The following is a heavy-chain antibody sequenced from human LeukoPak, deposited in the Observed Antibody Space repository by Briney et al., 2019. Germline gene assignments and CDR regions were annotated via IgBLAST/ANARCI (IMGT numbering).Heavy chain of an antibody. CDR3: ARVQDRWIQLWLLGY. Sequence: PSETLSLTCAVYGGSFSGYYWSWIRQPPGKGLEWIGEINHSGSTNYNPSLKSRVTISVDTSKNQFSLKLSSVTAADTAVYYCARVQDRWIQLWLLGYWGQGTLVTVSS. D-gene: IGHD5-18*01. CDR2: INHSGST. CDR1: GGSFSGYY. V-gene: IGHV4-34*01. J-gene: IGHJ4*02.